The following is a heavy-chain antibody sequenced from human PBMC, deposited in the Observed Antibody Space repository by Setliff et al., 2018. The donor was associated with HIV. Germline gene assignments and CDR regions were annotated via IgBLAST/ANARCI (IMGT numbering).Heavy chain of an antibody. CDR2: FNAGNLNT. CDR3: AREEMSMWLPEYFFDF. Sequence: ASVKVSCKASGYIFTNYAIHWVRQAPGQRLEWMGGFNAGNLNTKYSQKFQGRVTFTGDASASTTYMELSSLRSEDTAVYYCAREEMSMWLPEYFFDFWGQGTLVTVSS. D-gene: IGHD5-12*01. V-gene: IGHV1-3*01. J-gene: IGHJ4*02. CDR1: GYIFTNYA.